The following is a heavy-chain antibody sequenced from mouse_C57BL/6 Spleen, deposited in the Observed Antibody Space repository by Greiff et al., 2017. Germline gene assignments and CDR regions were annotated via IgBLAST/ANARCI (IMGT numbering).Heavy chain of an antibody. J-gene: IGHJ2*01. CDR2: ISSGSSTI. CDR1: GFTFSDYG. V-gene: IGHV5-17*01. CDR3: ARAYYDYDGYFDY. D-gene: IGHD2-4*01. Sequence: EVMLVESGGGLVKPGGSLKLSCAASGFTFSDYGMHWVRQAPEKGLEWVAYISSGSSTIYYAATVKGRFTISRDNAKNTLCLQMTSLRAEDTAMYYCARAYYDYDGYFDYWGQGTTLTVSS.